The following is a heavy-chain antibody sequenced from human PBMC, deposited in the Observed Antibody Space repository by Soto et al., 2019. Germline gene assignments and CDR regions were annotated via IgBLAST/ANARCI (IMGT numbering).Heavy chain of an antibody. Sequence: PGESLKISCKGSGYSFTSYWIGWVRQMPGKGLEWMGIIYPGDSDTRYSPSFQGQVTISADKSISTAYLQWSSLKASDTTMYYCARFGSSSPYYYYGMDVWGQGTTVTVSS. CDR3: ARFGSSSPYYYYGMDV. CDR2: IYPGDSDT. D-gene: IGHD6-6*01. V-gene: IGHV5-51*01. CDR1: GYSFTSYW. J-gene: IGHJ6*02.